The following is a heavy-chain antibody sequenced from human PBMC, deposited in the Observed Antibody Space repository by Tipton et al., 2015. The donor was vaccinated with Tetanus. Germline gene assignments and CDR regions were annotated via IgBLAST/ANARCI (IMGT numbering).Heavy chain of an antibody. CDR2: IYPGDSDT. CDR1: GYIFNNYW. D-gene: IGHD2-8*01. CDR3: ARAHCSDGVCNFDY. V-gene: IGHV5-51*01. Sequence: QLVQSGGEVKKPGESLKISCKGSGYIFNNYWIGWVRQMPGKGLEWMGIIYPGDSDTRYSPSFQGQVTISVDKSISTALLQWSSLKASDSSMFYCARAHCSDGVCNFDYWGQGALVTVAS. J-gene: IGHJ4*02.